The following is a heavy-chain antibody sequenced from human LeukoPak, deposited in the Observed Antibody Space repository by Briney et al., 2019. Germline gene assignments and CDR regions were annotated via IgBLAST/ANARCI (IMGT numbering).Heavy chain of an antibody. Sequence: GGSLRLSCAASGFTFSTFAMIWVRQPPGKGLEWVSSIFPSGGEIHYADSVKGRFTISRDNSKNTLYLQMNSLRADDTAVYYCAGVDAAMPDAFDIWGQGTTVTVSS. CDR2: IFPSGGEI. CDR3: AGVDAAMPDAFDI. D-gene: IGHD5-18*01. J-gene: IGHJ3*02. V-gene: IGHV3-23*01. CDR1: GFTFSTFA.